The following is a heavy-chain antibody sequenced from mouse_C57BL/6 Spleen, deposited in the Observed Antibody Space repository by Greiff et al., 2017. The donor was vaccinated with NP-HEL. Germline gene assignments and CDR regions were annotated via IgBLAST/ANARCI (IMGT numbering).Heavy chain of an antibody. CDR1: GYAFSSSW. CDR2: IYPGDGDT. D-gene: IGHD2-2*01. CDR3: ARSSSGYPFYYAMDY. Sequence: QVQLQQSGPELVKPGASVKISCKASGYAFSSSWMNWVKQRPGKGLEWIGRIYPGDGDTNYNGKFKGKATLTADKSSSTAYMQLSSLTSEDSAVYFCARSSSGYPFYYAMDYWGQGTSVTVSS. J-gene: IGHJ4*01. V-gene: IGHV1-82*01.